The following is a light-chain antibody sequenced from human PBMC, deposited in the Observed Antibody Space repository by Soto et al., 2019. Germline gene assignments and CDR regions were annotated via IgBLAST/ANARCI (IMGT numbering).Light chain of an antibody. CDR1: ESVSRC. CDR3: QQCSNWPPT. V-gene: IGKV3-11*01. J-gene: IGKJ1*01. CDR2: DAT. Sequence: ESVLTQSPATLSLSPGERATLSCRARESVSRCLAWYQQKPGQAPRLLIYDATNRATGIPARFSGSGSGTDFTLTISSLEPEDFALYFCQQCSNWPPTFGQGTKVGIK.